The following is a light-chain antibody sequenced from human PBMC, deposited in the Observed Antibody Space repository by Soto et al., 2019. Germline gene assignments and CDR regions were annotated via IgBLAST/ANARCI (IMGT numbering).Light chain of an antibody. J-gene: IGKJ2*01. CDR1: QSISTY. Sequence: EIQMTQSPPSLSESVGDRVTSTCRASQSISTYLNWYQHKSGKAPKLLIYGASRLQSGVPSRFSGSGSGTDFTLAISNLQPEDFATYFCQQSHSTPYTFGQGTKMEIK. CDR3: QQSHSTPYT. V-gene: IGKV1-39*01. CDR2: GAS.